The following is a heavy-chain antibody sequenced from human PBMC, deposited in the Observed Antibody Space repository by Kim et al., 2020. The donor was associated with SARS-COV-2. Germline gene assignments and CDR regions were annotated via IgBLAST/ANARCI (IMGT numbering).Heavy chain of an antibody. J-gene: IGHJ3*02. CDR3: ARGSSSWYLDI. D-gene: IGHD6-13*01. Sequence: SETLSLTCAVYGGSFSGYYWSWIRQPPGKGLEWIGEINHSGSTNYNPSLKSRVTISVDTSKNQFSLKLSSVTAADTAVYYCARGSSSWYLDIWGQGTMVTVSS. CDR1: GGSFSGYY. CDR2: INHSGST. V-gene: IGHV4-34*01.